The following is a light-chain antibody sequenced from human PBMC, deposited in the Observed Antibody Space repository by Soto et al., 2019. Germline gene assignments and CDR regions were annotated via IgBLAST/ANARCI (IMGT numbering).Light chain of an antibody. Sequence: QSVLTQPPSVSGAPGQRVTISCTGSSSNIGAGYDVHWYQQLPGTAPKLLIYGNSNRPSGVPDRFSGSKSGTSASLAITGLQAKDEADYYCQSYDSRGVVFGGGTQLTVL. CDR3: QSYDSRGVV. CDR2: GNS. V-gene: IGLV1-40*01. J-gene: IGLJ2*01. CDR1: SSNIGAGYD.